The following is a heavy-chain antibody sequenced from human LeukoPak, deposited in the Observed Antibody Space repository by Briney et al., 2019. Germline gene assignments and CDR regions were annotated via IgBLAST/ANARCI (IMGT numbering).Heavy chain of an antibody. D-gene: IGHD3-10*01. CDR2: TYYRSKWYN. CDR1: GDSVSSNSAA. CDR3: VRDRWFGELDV. J-gene: IGHJ6*02. Sequence: PSQTLSLTCAISGDSVSSNSAAWNWFRQSPSRGLEWLGRTYYRSKWYNDYAVTVKSRIIINPDTSKNQFSLQLNSVTPEDTAAYYCVRDRWFGELDVWGQGTTVTVSS. V-gene: IGHV6-1*01.